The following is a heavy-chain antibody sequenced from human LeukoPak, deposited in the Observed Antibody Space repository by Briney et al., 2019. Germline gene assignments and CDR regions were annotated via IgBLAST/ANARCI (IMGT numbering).Heavy chain of an antibody. J-gene: IGHJ6*03. D-gene: IGHD3-10*01. Sequence: PGGSLSLSCAASGFTFSSYAMTWVRQAPAKGLECVSSISGSGCTTFYADSVKGRFTISRDNAKNSLYLQMNSLRAEDTAVYYCARNWDYGSGSSYYYYYYMDVWGKGTTVTISS. CDR1: GFTFSSYA. CDR2: ISGSGCTT. CDR3: ARNWDYGSGSSYYYYYYMDV. V-gene: IGHV3-48*04.